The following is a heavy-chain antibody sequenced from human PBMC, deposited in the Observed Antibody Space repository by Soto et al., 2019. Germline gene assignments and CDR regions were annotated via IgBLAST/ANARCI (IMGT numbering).Heavy chain of an antibody. V-gene: IGHV4-31*03. Sequence: SETLSLTCTVSGGSISSGGYYWSWIRQHPGKGLEWIGYIYYSGSTYYNPSLKSRVTISVDTSKNQFSLKLSSVTAADTAVYYCARGADYYYYMDVWGKGTTVTVSS. CDR1: GGSISSGGYY. J-gene: IGHJ6*03. D-gene: IGHD6-13*01. CDR2: IYYSGST. CDR3: ARGADYYYYMDV.